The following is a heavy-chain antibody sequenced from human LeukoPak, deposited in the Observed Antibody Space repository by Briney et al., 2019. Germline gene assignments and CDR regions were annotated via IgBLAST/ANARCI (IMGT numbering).Heavy chain of an antibody. D-gene: IGHD6-19*01. J-gene: IGHJ4*02. Sequence: SETLSLTCTVSGYSITTGYYWGWIRQTPGKGLEWIGSIYHTGSTFYNPSLKSRVTISVDPSKNQFSLKLSSVTAADTAVYYCARETSLAGFASGLGFNYWGQGILVTVSS. CDR3: ARETSLAGFASGLGFNY. V-gene: IGHV4-38-2*02. CDR2: IYHTGST. CDR1: GYSITTGYY.